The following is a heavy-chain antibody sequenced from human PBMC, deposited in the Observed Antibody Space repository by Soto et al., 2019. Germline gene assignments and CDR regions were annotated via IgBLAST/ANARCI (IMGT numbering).Heavy chain of an antibody. CDR2: IDPSDSYT. V-gene: IGHV5-10-1*01. J-gene: IGHJ6*02. CDR3: ARLAVTDYHYYYGMDV. Sequence: GESLKISCKGSGYSFTSYWISWVRQMPGKGLEWMGRIDPSDSYTNYSPSFQGHVTISADKSISTAYLQWSSLKASDTAMYYCARLAVTDYHYYYGMDVWGQGTTVTVSS. CDR1: GYSFTSYW. D-gene: IGHD4-4*01.